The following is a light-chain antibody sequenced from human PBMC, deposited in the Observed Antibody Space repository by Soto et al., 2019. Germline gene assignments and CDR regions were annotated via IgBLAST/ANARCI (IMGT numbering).Light chain of an antibody. J-gene: IGLJ1*01. Sequence: QSVLTQPRSVSGAPGQRVTISCTGSSSNIGAGYEVHWYQHLPGKAPKLLIYGNTNRPSGVPDRFSGSKSGTSASLAITGLQAEDEADYYCQSYDTSLSASYVFGGGTKV. V-gene: IGLV1-40*01. CDR1: SSNIGAGYE. CDR2: GNT. CDR3: QSYDTSLSASYV.